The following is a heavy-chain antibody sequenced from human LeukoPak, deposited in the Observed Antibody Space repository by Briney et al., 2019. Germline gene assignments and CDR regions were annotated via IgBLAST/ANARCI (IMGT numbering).Heavy chain of an antibody. CDR3: ARAPGGSIAHDY. D-gene: IGHD6-13*01. J-gene: IGHJ4*02. CDR2: INPNSGGT. CDR1: GYTFTXXX. V-gene: IGHV1-2*02. Sequence: ASVKVSXXASGYTFTXXXXXXXRQAPGQGXXXMGWINPNSGGTNYXXXFQGRVTXTRDTSISTVYMELSRLRXDDTAVYYCARAPGGSIAHDYWAQGTLVTVSS.